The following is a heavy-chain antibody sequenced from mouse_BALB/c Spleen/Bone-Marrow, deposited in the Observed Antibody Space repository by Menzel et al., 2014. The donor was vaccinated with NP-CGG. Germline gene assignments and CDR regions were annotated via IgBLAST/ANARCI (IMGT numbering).Heavy chain of an antibody. J-gene: IGHJ3*01. CDR1: GFDFSSYW. Sequence: VQLQQSGGGLVQPGGSLKLSCAASGFDFSSYWMTWVRQAPGKGLEWIGEINPASSTINYTPSLKDKFIISRDNAKNTLYLQMSKVRSEDTALYYCAKNYYYGYVAYWGQGTLVTVSA. V-gene: IGHV4-1*02. CDR2: INPASSTI. CDR3: AKNYYYGYVAY. D-gene: IGHD1-2*01.